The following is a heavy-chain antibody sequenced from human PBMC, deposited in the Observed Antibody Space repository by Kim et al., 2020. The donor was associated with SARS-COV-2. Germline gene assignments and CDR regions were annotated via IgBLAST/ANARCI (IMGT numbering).Heavy chain of an antibody. CDR1: GFSFSGAW. V-gene: IGHV3-15*01. D-gene: IGHD2-8*02. CDR3: AIETSRTGNYWDY. J-gene: IGHJ4*02. Sequence: GGSLRLSCTVSGFSFSGAWMSWVHRAPGKGLEWVARIKSRTDGETTDYAAPVKGRFAISRDDSKDTLFLQMNSLKTEDTAVYYCAIETSRTGNYWDYWGQGTLVTVSS. CDR2: IKSRTDGETT.